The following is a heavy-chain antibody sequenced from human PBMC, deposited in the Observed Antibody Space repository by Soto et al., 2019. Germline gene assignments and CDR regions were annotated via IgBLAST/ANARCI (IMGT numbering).Heavy chain of an antibody. V-gene: IGHV4-61*08. CDR1: GGSISSGGYS. D-gene: IGHD6-13*01. J-gene: IGHJ4*02. CDR2: VHFSGST. CDR3: AREFGFEAAEFDY. Sequence: PSETLSLTCAVSGGSISSGGYSWSWIRQPPGKGLEWIGNVHFSGSTDYNPSLRSRVSISLDTSTNKFSLNLSSVTAADTAVYFCAREFGFEAAEFDYWGQGALVTVSS.